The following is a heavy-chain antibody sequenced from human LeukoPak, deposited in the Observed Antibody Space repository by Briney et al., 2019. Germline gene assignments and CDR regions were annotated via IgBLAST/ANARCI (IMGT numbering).Heavy chain of an antibody. D-gene: IGHD1-26*01. CDR1: GFAFSTYS. CDR3: ARVLSGCETTRCELDY. CDR2: ISSSSTYI. Sequence: GGSLRLSCAASGFAFSTYSMNWVRQAPGKGLEWVSYISSSSTYIYYADSVKGRVTISRDNAKNSLYLQMNSLGAEDTAVYYCARVLSGCETTRCELDYWGQGTLVTVSS. J-gene: IGHJ4*02. V-gene: IGHV3-21*01.